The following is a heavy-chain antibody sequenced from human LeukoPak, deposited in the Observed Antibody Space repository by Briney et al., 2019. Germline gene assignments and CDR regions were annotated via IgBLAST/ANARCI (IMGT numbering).Heavy chain of an antibody. CDR2: INPSGGST. CDR1: GYTFTSYY. J-gene: IGHJ4*02. Sequence: ASVKVSCKASGYTFTSYYMHWVRQAPGQGLEWMGIINPSGGSTSYAQKFQGRVTMTRDTSTSTVYMELSSLRSEDTAVYYCARVDCTNGVCYPAGYWGQGTLVTVSS. CDR3: ARVDCTNGVCYPAGY. D-gene: IGHD2-8*01. V-gene: IGHV1-46*01.